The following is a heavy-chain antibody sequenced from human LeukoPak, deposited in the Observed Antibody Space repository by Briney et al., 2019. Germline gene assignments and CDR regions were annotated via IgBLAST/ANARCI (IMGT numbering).Heavy chain of an antibody. CDR1: GFTFSSYG. CDR2: IRYDGSNK. V-gene: IGHV3-30*02. J-gene: IGHJ4*02. D-gene: IGHD3-10*01. CDR3: AKDGQEVGYHGSGSPLDY. Sequence: GGSLRLSCVASGFTFSSYGRHWVRQAPGKGLEWVAFIRYDGSNKYYADSVKGRFTISRDNSKNALYLQMNSLRAEDTAVYYCAKDGQEVGYHGSGSPLDYWGQGTLVTVSS.